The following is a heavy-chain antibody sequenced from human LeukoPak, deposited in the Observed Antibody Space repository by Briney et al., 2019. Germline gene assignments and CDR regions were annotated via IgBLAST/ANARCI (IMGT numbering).Heavy chain of an antibody. CDR2: ISGSGGST. V-gene: IGHV3-23*01. J-gene: IGHJ3*02. Sequence: GGSLRLSCAASGFTFSSYAVHWVRQAPGKGLEWVSAISGSGGSTYYADSVKGRFTISRDNSKNTLYLQMNSLRAEDTAVYYCANGYYYDSSGYHSAFDIWGQGTMVTVSS. CDR1: GFTFSSYA. D-gene: IGHD3-22*01. CDR3: ANGYYYDSSGYHSAFDI.